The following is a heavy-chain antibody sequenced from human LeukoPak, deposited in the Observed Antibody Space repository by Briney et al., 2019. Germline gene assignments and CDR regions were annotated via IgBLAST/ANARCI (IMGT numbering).Heavy chain of an antibody. CDR3: ARNGPDSSSWYYYYYYMDV. CDR1: GGSFSGYY. J-gene: IGHJ6*03. D-gene: IGHD6-13*01. CDR2: INHSGST. V-gene: IGHV4-34*01. Sequence: PSETLSLTCAVYGGSFSGYYWSWIRQPPGKGLEWIGEINHSGSTNYNPSLKSRVTISVDTSKNQFSLKLSSVTAADTAVYYCARNGPDSSSWYYYYYYMDVWGKGTTVTISS.